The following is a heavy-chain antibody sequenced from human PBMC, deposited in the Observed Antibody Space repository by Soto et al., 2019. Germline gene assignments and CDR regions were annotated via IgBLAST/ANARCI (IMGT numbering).Heavy chain of an antibody. J-gene: IGHJ3*02. CDR1: EYNFTNYW. CDR3: ATLVTPITVTSLVVMGNSDI. CDR2: IDPTDSYT. Sequence: GESLKISCKGSEYNFTNYWINWVRQMPGKGLEWMGRIDPTDSYTDYSPSFQGHVTISVDKSISTSYLQWSSLKASDTAMYFCATLVTPITVTSLVVMGNSDIWGQGTMVTVS. V-gene: IGHV5-10-1*01. D-gene: IGHD2-15*01.